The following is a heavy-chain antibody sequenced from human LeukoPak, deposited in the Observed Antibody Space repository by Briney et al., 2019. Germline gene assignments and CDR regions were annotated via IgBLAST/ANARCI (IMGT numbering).Heavy chain of an antibody. D-gene: IGHD6-13*01. CDR3: ARDDSSSWFADY. Sequence: GGSLRLSCAASGFTFSSYGMHWVRQAPGKGLEWVAVIWYDGSNKYYADSVKGRFTISRDNSKNTLYLQMNSLRAEDTAVYYCARDDSSSWFADYWGQGTLVTVSS. CDR2: IWYDGSNK. CDR1: GFTFSSYG. J-gene: IGHJ4*02. V-gene: IGHV3-33*01.